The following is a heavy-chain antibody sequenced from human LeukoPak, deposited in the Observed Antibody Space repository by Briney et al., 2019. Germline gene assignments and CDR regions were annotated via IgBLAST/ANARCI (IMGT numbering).Heavy chain of an antibody. CDR1: GFTFTGYY. CDR2: INPSTGGT. V-gene: IGHV1-2*02. D-gene: IGHD1-1*01. CDR3: MRERVDYWNDY. Sequence: ASVKVSCKTAGFTFTGYYIHWVRQAPGQRVEWLGWINPSTGGTDYAQNFQGRLTLTRDTSINTAYLELSSLRIDDTAVYYCMRERVDYWNDYWGQRTLVTVSS. J-gene: IGHJ4*02.